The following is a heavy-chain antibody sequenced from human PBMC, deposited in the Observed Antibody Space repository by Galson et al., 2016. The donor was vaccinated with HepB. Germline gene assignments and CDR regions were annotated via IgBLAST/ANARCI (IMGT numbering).Heavy chain of an antibody. CDR3: ARGLTIYLVY. Sequence: SLRLSCAASGFTFSSFAMGWVRQAPGKGLEWVSSISASGSTYYADSVRGRFTISRDNSKNPLYLRINSLRAEDTAVSYCARGLTIYLVYWGQGTLVTVTS. V-gene: IGHV3-23*01. D-gene: IGHD3-10*01. CDR2: ISASGST. J-gene: IGHJ4*02. CDR1: GFTFSSFA.